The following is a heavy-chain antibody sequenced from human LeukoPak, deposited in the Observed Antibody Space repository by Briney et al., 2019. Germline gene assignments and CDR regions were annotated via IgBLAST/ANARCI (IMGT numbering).Heavy chain of an antibody. V-gene: IGHV3-48*04. CDR2: ISSSSSTI. Sequence: GGSLRLSCAASGFTFSSYSMNWVRQAPGKGLEWVSYISSSSSTIHYADSVKGRFTISRDNAKNSLYLQMNSLRAEDTAVYYCASRNGYSSGWFTTVFDYWGQGTLVTVSS. J-gene: IGHJ4*02. D-gene: IGHD6-19*01. CDR3: ASRNGYSSGWFTTVFDY. CDR1: GFTFSSYS.